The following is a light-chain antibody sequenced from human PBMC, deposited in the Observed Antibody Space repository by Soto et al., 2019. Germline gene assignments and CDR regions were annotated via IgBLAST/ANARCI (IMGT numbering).Light chain of an antibody. CDR1: QSISSSY. Sequence: EIVLTQSPGTLSLSPGERATLSCRVSQSISSSYLAWYHQTPGQAPRLLVYGATSRATGIPDRFSGSGSGTDFTLTISRLEPDDCAVYYCQQYGSSRFTFGPGTKVDIK. V-gene: IGKV3-20*01. CDR2: GAT. J-gene: IGKJ3*01. CDR3: QQYGSSRFT.